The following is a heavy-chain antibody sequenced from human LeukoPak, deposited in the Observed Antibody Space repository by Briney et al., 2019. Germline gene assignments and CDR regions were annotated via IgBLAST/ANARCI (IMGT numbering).Heavy chain of an antibody. CDR1: DYTFTKYG. D-gene: IGHD3-3*01. Sequence: GASVKVSCKASDYTFTKYGLSWVRQTPGQGLEWMGWISTYNGNTIYAQNLQGRVTMTTDTSTSTAYMELRSLRSDDTAVYYCARTPRYDFWSGYSNWFDPWGQGTLVTASS. V-gene: IGHV1-18*01. CDR3: ARTPRYDFWSGYSNWFDP. J-gene: IGHJ5*02. CDR2: ISTYNGNT.